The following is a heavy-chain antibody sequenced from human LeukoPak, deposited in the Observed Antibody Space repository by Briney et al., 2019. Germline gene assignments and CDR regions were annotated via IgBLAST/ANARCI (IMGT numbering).Heavy chain of an antibody. CDR3: ARVPLNWGPFDY. V-gene: IGHV1-18*01. D-gene: IGHD7-27*01. CDR2: ISAYNGNT. J-gene: IGHJ4*02. Sequence: ASVKVSCKASGYTFTSYGISWVRQAPGQGLEWMGWISAYNGNTNYAQKFQGRVTMTRDTSTSTVYMELSSLRSEDTAVYYCARVPLNWGPFDYWGQGTLVTVSS. CDR1: GYTFTSYG.